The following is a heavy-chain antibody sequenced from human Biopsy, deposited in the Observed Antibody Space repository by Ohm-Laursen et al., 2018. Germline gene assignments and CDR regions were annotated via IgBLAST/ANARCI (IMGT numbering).Heavy chain of an antibody. Sequence: SQTLFLTWAVYGGSFSGYYWSWIRQPPGKGLEWIGEINHRGSTNYNPSLKSRVTISVDTSKNQFSLKLRSVTAADTAVYYCARAVDYYDPYYYYGLDVWGQGTTVTVSS. D-gene: IGHD3-16*01. V-gene: IGHV4-34*01. J-gene: IGHJ6*02. CDR2: INHRGST. CDR3: ARAVDYYDPYYYYGLDV. CDR1: GGSFSGYY.